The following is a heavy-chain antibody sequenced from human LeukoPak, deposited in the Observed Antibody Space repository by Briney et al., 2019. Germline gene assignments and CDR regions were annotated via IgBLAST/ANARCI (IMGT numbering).Heavy chain of an antibody. V-gene: IGHV3-23*01. Sequence: GGSLRLSCAASGFTFSSYVMSWVRQAPGKGLEWVSAISGGGGSTYYADSVKGRFTISRDNSKNTLYLQMNSLRAEGTAVYYRAKGRTLDYWGQGTLVTVSS. CDR1: GFTFSSYV. CDR3: AKGRTLDY. CDR2: ISGGGGST. J-gene: IGHJ4*02.